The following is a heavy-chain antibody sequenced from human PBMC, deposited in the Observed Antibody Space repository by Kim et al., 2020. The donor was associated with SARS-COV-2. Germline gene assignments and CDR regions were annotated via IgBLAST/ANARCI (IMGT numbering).Heavy chain of an antibody. CDR2: IYSGGSST. CDR3: AKARSRYFDY. J-gene: IGHJ4*02. Sequence: GGSLRLSCAASGFTFSSYAMSWVRQAPGKGLEWVSVIYSGGSSTYYADSVKGRFTISRDNSKNTLYLQMNSLRAEDTAVYYCAKARSRYFDYWGQGTLVT. V-gene: IGHV3-23*03. CDR1: GFTFSSYA.